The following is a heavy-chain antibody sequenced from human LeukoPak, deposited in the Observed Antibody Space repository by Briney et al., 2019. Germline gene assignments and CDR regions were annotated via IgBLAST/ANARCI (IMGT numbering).Heavy chain of an antibody. CDR2: IKQDGSEK. D-gene: IGHD3-10*01. V-gene: IGHV3-7*04. Sequence: GGSLRLSCAASGFTFSSYSLSWIRQAPGKGLEWVANIKQDGSEKYYVDSVKGRFTISRDNAKNSLYLQMNSLRAEDTAVYYCARGRVIDAFDIWGQGTMVTVSS. CDR3: ARGRVIDAFDI. CDR1: GFTFSSYS. J-gene: IGHJ3*02.